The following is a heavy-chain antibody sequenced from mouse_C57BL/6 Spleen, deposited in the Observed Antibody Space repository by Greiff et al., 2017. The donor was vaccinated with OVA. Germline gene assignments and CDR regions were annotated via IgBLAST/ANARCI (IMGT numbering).Heavy chain of an antibody. CDR2: FHPYNDDT. D-gene: IGHD2-12*01. V-gene: IGHV1-47*01. CDR1: GYTFTTYP. Sequence: VKLVESGAELVKPGASVKMSCKASGYTFTTYPIEWMKQNHGKSLEWIGNFHPYNDDTKYNEKFKGKATLTVEKSSSTVYLELSRLTSDDSAVYYCARGNKYYRGMDYWGQGTSVTVSS. J-gene: IGHJ4*01. CDR3: ARGNKYYRGMDY.